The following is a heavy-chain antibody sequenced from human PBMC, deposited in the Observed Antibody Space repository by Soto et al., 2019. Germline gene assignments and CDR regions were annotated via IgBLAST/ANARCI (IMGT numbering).Heavy chain of an antibody. D-gene: IGHD3-22*01. CDR2: ISAHTGSS. CDR3: ARAFFYQGSDSRGYSFDAFDF. Sequence: QVQLVQSGAEVKKLGASVKVSCKASGYTFTSSGMSWVRQAPGQGLEWMGRISAHTGSSEYAQRFQGRVTMTTDRSTSTAYMELRSLRSDDTAVYYCARAFFYQGSDSRGYSFDAFDFWGPGTLVTVSS. J-gene: IGHJ3*01. V-gene: IGHV1-18*01. CDR1: GYTFTSSG.